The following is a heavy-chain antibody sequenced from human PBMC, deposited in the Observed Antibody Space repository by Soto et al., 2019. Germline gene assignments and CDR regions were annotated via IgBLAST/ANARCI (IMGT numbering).Heavy chain of an antibody. D-gene: IGHD2-2*01. V-gene: IGHV4-39*01. CDR2: IYYSGST. CDR1: GGSISSSSYY. J-gene: IGHJ3*02. CDR3: ARHLGMSSTSCYARFCAFDI. Sequence: SETLSLTCTVSGGSISSSSYYWGWIRQPPGKGLEWIGSIYYSGSTYYNPSLKSRVTISVDTSKNQFSLKLSSVTAADTAVYYCARHLGMSSTSCYARFCAFDIWGQGTMVTVSS.